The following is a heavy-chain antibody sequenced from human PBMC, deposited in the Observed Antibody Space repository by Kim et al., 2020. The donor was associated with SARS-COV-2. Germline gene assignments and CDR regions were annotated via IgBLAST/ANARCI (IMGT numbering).Heavy chain of an antibody. CDR1: GYIFTKYW. Sequence: GESLKISCKGSGYIFTKYWIGWVRQMPGKGLEWMGIIYPGDSDTRYSPSFQGQVTISADKFINTAYLQWVSLKASDTAIYYCTRQRFATGTVDYWGQGTLVTVSS. D-gene: IGHD1-7*01. J-gene: IGHJ4*02. CDR2: IYPGDSDT. CDR3: TRQRFATGTVDY. V-gene: IGHV5-51*01.